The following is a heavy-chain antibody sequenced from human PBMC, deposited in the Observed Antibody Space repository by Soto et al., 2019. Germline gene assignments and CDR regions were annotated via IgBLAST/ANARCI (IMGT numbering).Heavy chain of an antibody. Sequence: SETLSLTCTVSGGSISSSSYYWGWIRQPPGKGLEWIGSIYYSGSTYYNPSLKSRVTISVDTSKNQFSLKLSSVTAADTAVYYCARPEIFYGSGSPTYQKGSLTGTWFDPWGQGTLVTVSS. CDR1: GGSISSSSYY. D-gene: IGHD3-10*01. CDR3: ARPEIFYGSGSPTYQKGSLTGTWFDP. J-gene: IGHJ5*02. CDR2: IYYSGST. V-gene: IGHV4-39*01.